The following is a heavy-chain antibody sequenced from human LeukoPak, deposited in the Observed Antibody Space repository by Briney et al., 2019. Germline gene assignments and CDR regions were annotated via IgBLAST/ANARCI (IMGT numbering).Heavy chain of an antibody. V-gene: IGHV1-18*01. CDR2: ISAYNGNT. Sequence: ASVKVSCKASGYTFISYGITWVRQAPGQGLEWMGWISAYNGNTNYAQKLQGRVTMTTDTSTSTAYMELRSLRSDDTAVYYCARESVGATTSDWGQGTLVTVSS. CDR3: ARESVGATTSD. D-gene: IGHD1-26*01. CDR1: GYTFISYG. J-gene: IGHJ4*02.